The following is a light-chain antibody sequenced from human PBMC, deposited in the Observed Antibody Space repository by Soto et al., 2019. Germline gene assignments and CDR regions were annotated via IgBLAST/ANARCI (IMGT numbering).Light chain of an antibody. CDR1: SSDVGGYNY. J-gene: IGLJ2*01. V-gene: IGLV2-14*01. CDR3: SSYTSSSTLV. CDR2: EVS. Sequence: QSALTQPASVSGSPGQSITISCTGTSSDVGGYNYVSWYQQHPGKAPKVVIYEVSSRPSWISNRFSGSKSGNTASLTISGLQAEDEADYYCSSYTSSSTLVFGGGTKVTVL.